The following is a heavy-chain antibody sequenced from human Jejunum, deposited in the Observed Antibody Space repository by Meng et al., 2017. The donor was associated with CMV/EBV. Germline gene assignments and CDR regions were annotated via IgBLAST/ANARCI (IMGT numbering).Heavy chain of an antibody. J-gene: IGHJ4*02. Sequence: LTISCAASGFAFSSCWVGWVRQIPGKGLGGVANIKYDGREKYFVDSMEGRFTISRDNSRNTLYLHMNSLRAEDTAVYYCTRQLDYWGQGTLVTVSS. CDR1: GFAFSSCW. CDR2: IKYDGREK. D-gene: IGHD1-1*01. CDR3: TRQLDY. V-gene: IGHV3-7*01.